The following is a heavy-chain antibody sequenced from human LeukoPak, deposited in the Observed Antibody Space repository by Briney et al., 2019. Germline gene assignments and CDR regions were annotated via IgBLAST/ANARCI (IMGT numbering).Heavy chain of an antibody. Sequence: GGSLRLSCAASGFTFQIYAMSWVRLAPGKGLQWVASMCGTAGCTFYTDSVKGRFTIPRDNSKDTLYLQMNDLRADDTAIYYCARDRPNYHEPNGHYYNRDGDHWGQGALVTVSS. CDR3: ARDRPNYHEPNGHYYNRDGDH. CDR1: GFTFQIYA. D-gene: IGHD1-14*01. J-gene: IGHJ5*02. V-gene: IGHV3-23*01. CDR2: MCGTAGCT.